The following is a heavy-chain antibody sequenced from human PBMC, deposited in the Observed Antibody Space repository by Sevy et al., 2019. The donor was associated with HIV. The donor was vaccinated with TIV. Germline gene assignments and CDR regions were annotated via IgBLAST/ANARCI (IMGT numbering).Heavy chain of an antibody. J-gene: IGHJ4*02. CDR1: GGSFSGYY. D-gene: IGHD3-22*01. V-gene: IGHV4-34*01. Sequence: SETLSLTCAVYGGSFSGYYWSWIRQPPGKGLEWIGEINHSGSTNYNPSLKSRVTISVDTSKNQFSLKLGSVTAADTAVYYCARDEGEYYYDSSGYRYWGQGTLVTVSS. CDR2: INHSGST. CDR3: ARDEGEYYYDSSGYRY.